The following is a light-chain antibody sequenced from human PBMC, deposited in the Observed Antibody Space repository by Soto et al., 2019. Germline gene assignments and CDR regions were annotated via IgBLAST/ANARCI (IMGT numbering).Light chain of an antibody. Sequence: GDTVTVSGHACQGIGSALAWYQQKPGKAPKVLIYDASSLKSGVPSRFSGSGSGTDFTLTISSLQPEDFATYYCQQFNSFPLPFAGVTKVAI. V-gene: IGKV1-13*02. CDR3: QQFNSFPLP. CDR2: DAS. CDR1: QGIGSA. J-gene: IGKJ4*01.